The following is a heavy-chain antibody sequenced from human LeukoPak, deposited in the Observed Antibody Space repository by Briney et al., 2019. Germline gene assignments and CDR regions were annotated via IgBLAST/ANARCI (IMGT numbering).Heavy chain of an antibody. Sequence: ASVKVSCKASGYTFTSYGISWVRQAPGQGLEWMGWISAYNGNTNHAQKLQGRVTMTTDTSTSTAYMELSSLRSEDTAVYYCARDRSSGLNDAFDIWGQGTMVTVSS. V-gene: IGHV1-18*01. CDR3: ARDRSSGLNDAFDI. CDR1: GYTFTSYG. CDR2: ISAYNGNT. J-gene: IGHJ3*02. D-gene: IGHD6-19*01.